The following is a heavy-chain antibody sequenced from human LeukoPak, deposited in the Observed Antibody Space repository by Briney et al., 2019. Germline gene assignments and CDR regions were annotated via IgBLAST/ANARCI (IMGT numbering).Heavy chain of an antibody. D-gene: IGHD3-22*01. CDR1: GFTFTSYG. V-gene: IGHV1-18*01. Sequence: ASVKVSCKASGFTFTSYGFTWVRQAPGQGLEWMGWVSAYNGNTNYAQKFQGRVTMTTDTSTSTVHMELKSLRSDDTAVYYCARGHSSGIYGMDVWGQGTTVTVSS. CDR2: VSAYNGNT. CDR3: ARGHSSGIYGMDV. J-gene: IGHJ6*02.